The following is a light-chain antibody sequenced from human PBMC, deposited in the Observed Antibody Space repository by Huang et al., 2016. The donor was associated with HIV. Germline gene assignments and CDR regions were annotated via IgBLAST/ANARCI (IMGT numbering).Light chain of an antibody. Sequence: DIQLTQSPSSLSAFVTDRVNINCRASQNISNSLNWYQQKPRKAPKLLIYAASNLQSGVPSRFSGSRSGTDFTLTITSLQPDDFASYYCQQSYNSPTFGQGTRLDIK. CDR3: QQSYNSPT. V-gene: IGKV1-39*01. CDR1: QNISNS. J-gene: IGKJ5*01. CDR2: AAS.